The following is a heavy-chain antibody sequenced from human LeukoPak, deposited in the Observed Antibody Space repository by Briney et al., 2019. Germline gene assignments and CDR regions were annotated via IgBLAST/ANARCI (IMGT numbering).Heavy chain of an antibody. D-gene: IGHD2/OR15-2a*01. CDR3: VSFYETY. CDR1: GFTFSSYA. Sequence: GGSLRLSCAASGFTFSSYAMSWVRQTPGKGLEWVSAISGSGGSTYYADSVKGRFTISKDNAKNTVYLQMNNLRAEDTAVYYCVSFYETYWGRGTLVTVSS. J-gene: IGHJ4*02. CDR2: ISGSGGST. V-gene: IGHV3-23*01.